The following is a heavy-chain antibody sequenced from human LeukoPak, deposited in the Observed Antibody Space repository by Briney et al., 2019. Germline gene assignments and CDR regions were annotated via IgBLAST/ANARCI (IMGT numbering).Heavy chain of an antibody. Sequence: SETLSLTCTVSGGSISSTTYYWGWIRQPPGKGLEWIGSINYSGSTYYNPSLKSRVTISVDTSKNQFSPKLSSVTAADTAVYYCARDSPYCSGGSCSGYAFDIWGQGTMVTVSS. V-gene: IGHV4-39*07. CDR2: INYSGST. CDR1: GGSISSTTYY. D-gene: IGHD2-15*01. CDR3: ARDSPYCSGGSCSGYAFDI. J-gene: IGHJ3*02.